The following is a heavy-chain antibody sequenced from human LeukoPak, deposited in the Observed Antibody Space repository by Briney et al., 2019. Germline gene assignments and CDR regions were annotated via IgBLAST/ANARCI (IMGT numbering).Heavy chain of an antibody. D-gene: IGHD1-7*01. V-gene: IGHV4-59*01. J-gene: IGHJ6*03. Sequence: SETLSLTCTVSGGSISSYYWSWIRQPPGKGLEWIGYIYYSGSTNYNPSLKSRVTISVDTSKNQFSLKLSSVTAADTAVYYCARERSRDRELYYYYYYMDVWGKGTTVTVSS. CDR2: IYYSGST. CDR3: ARERSRDRELYYYYYYMDV. CDR1: GGSISSYY.